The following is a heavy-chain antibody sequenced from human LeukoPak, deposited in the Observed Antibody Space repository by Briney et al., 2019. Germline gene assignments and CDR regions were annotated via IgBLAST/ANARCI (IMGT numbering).Heavy chain of an antibody. J-gene: IGHJ4*02. D-gene: IGHD4-17*01. CDR1: GVSFNDYY. CDR3: TRMTTGHDY. CDR2: INHSGYT. V-gene: IGHV4-34*01. Sequence: SETLSLTCAVSGVSFNDYYWSWVRQTPGKGLEWIGVINHSGYTNDSPSLKSRVTLSIDTSRKQFSLNLRSVTVADTGIYYCTRMTTGHDYWGQGTLVTVSS.